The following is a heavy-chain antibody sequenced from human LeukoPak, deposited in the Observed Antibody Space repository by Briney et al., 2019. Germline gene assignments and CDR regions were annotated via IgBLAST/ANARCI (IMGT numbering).Heavy chain of an antibody. CDR1: GGSISGHY. Sequence: SETLSLTCTVSGGSISGHYWTWIRQPPGKGREWMGYIYYSGSTNYNPSLTSRVSISVDASTNQFSLKLSSVTAADTAVYYCARAGQQWLGYYFDYWGQGTQVTVSS. V-gene: IGHV4-59*11. D-gene: IGHD6-19*01. J-gene: IGHJ4*02. CDR3: ARAGQQWLGYYFDY. CDR2: IYYSGST.